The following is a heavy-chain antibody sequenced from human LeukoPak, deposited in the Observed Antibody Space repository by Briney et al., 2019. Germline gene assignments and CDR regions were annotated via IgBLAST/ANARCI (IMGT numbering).Heavy chain of an antibody. Sequence: PGGSLRLSCAAYRYTLITYGIHWDRQAPGKGLEWVALIRYDGSNTYYADSVRGRFTVSRDNSKSTLYLQMNSLRLEDTAVYYYAIGQPYSDFWSGSSGYMDVWGKGTTVTVSS. J-gene: IGHJ6*03. CDR1: RYTLITYG. CDR2: IRYDGSNT. CDR3: AIGQPYSDFWSGSSGYMDV. V-gene: IGHV3-30*02. D-gene: IGHD3-3*01.